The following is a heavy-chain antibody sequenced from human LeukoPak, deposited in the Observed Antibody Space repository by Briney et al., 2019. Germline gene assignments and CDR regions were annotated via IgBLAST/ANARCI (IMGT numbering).Heavy chain of an antibody. Sequence: GSLRLSCAASGFTFSNYAMSWVRQAPGKGLEWVSGVSTSGVSTYYADSVKGRFTISRDNAKNSLYLQMNSLRAEDTAVYYCARTHRLIAAAGTVDYWGQGTLVTVSS. J-gene: IGHJ4*02. CDR2: VSTSGVST. CDR3: ARTHRLIAAAGTVDY. D-gene: IGHD6-13*01. V-gene: IGHV3-23*01. CDR1: GFTFSNYA.